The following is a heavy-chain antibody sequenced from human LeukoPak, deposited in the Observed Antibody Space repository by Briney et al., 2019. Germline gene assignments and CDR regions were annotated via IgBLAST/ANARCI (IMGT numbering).Heavy chain of an antibody. D-gene: IGHD4-17*01. CDR1: GGSISSGGYS. CDR3: ATLGDYEGGYYFDY. CDR2: IYHSGST. V-gene: IGHV4-30-2*01. Sequence: SETLSLTCAVSGGSISSGGYSWRWIRQPPGKGLEWIGYIYHSGSTYYNPSLKSRVTISVDRSKNQFSLKLSSVTAADTAVYYCATLGDYEGGYYFDYWGQGTLVTVSS. J-gene: IGHJ4*02.